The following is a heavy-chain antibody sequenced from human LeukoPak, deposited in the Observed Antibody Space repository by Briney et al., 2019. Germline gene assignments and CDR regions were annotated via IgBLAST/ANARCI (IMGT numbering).Heavy chain of an antibody. CDR2: IWYDGSNK. J-gene: IGHJ4*02. CDR1: GFTFSSYG. Sequence: GGSLRLSCAASGFTFSSYGMHGVRKAPGKGLEWVAVIWYDGSNKYYADSVKGRFTISRDNSKNTLYLQMNSLRAEDTAVYYCAKDYYDSSGHPDYWGQGTLVTVSS. CDR3: AKDYYDSSGHPDY. D-gene: IGHD3-22*01. V-gene: IGHV3-33*06.